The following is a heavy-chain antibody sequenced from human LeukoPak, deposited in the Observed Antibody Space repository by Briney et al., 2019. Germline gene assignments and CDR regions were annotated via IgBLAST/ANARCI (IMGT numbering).Heavy chain of an antibody. D-gene: IGHD1-26*01. CDR2: ISAYNGNT. CDR1: GYTFTSYG. Sequence: GASVKVSCKASGYTFTSYGISRVRQAPGQGLEWMGWISAYNGNTVYAQKLQGRVTMTTDTSTSTAYMELRSLRSDDTAVYYCARSRATLKIDGYDYWGQGTLVTVSS. CDR3: ARSRATLKIDGYDY. V-gene: IGHV1-18*01. J-gene: IGHJ4*02.